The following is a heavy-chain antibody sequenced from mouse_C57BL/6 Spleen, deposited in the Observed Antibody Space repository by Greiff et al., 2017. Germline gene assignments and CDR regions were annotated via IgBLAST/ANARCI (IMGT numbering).Heavy chain of an antibody. CDR3: AREEAGDYDLWYFDV. D-gene: IGHD2-4*01. J-gene: IGHJ1*03. CDR2: INPGSGGT. V-gene: IGHV1-54*01. Sequence: QVQLKESGAELVRPGTSVKVSCKASGYAFTNYLIEWVKQRPGQGLEWIGVINPGSGGTNYNEKFKGKATLTADKSSSTAYMQLSSLTSEDSAVYFCAREEAGDYDLWYFDVWGTGTTVTVSS. CDR1: GYAFTNYL.